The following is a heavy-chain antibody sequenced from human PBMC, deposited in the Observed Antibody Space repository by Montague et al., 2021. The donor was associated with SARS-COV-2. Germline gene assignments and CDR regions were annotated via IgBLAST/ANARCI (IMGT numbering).Heavy chain of an antibody. D-gene: IGHD3-16*02. V-gene: IGHV3-48*03. CDR3: TRDYRSIVGDGLEI. Sequence: SLRLSCAASGFTFSNYDMNWVRQAPGKGPEWISYISTSAYTTSYAGSVKGRFTISRDNGKNSLYLQMNSLRVEDTGVYYCTRDYRSIVGDGLEIWGQGTKVTVSS. CDR2: ISTSAYTT. CDR1: GFTFSNYD. J-gene: IGHJ3*02.